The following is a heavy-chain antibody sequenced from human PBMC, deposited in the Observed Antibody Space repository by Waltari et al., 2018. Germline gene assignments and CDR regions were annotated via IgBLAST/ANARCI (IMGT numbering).Heavy chain of an antibody. D-gene: IGHD6-19*01. CDR2: IYWNDDK. J-gene: IGHJ4*02. CDR3: AHSVAALFDY. V-gene: IGHV2-5*01. CDR1: GVSLRTSGVG. Sequence: QITLKESGPTLVIPTQTLTLTLTFSGVSLRTSGVGGGWVRQPPGKALEWLALIYWNDDKRDSPSLKSRLTITKDPSKNQVFLTMTNMDPVDTATYYCAHSVAALFDYWGQGTLVTVSS.